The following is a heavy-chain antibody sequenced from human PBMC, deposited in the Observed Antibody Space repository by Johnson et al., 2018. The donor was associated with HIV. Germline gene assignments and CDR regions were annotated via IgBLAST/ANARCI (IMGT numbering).Heavy chain of an antibody. Sequence: QMLLVESGGGVVQPGRSLRLSCAASGFTFSGYAMHWVRQAPGKGLEWVAVIYYDGTNKHYADSVKGRFTISRDNSKNTLFWQMNSLRAEDTAVYYCAKDAAAAALRAFDNWGQGTMVTVSS. D-gene: IGHD6-13*01. J-gene: IGHJ3*02. CDR1: GFTFSGYA. V-gene: IGHV3-33*06. CDR2: IYYDGTNK. CDR3: AKDAAAAALRAFDN.